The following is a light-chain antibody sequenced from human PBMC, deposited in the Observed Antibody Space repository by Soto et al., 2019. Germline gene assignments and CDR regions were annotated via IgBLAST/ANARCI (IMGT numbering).Light chain of an antibody. CDR1: QSGYDGY. V-gene: IGKV3-20*01. CDR3: QHYGRPQWT. CDR2: GVF. J-gene: IGKJ1*01. Sequence: EIVLTQSPDTLSLSPGERATLSCRARQSGYDGYLAWYQQRPGQPPRLLIYGVFTRANGIPDRFSGSGSGTDFTLTINKLEPEDSAVYYCQHYGRPQWTFGQGTKVEIK.